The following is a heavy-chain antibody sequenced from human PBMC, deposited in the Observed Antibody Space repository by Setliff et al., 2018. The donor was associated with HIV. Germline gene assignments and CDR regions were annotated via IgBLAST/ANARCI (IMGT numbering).Heavy chain of an antibody. CDR1: GYTFTNYY. Sequence: RASVKVSCKASGYTFTNYYMHWVRQAPGQGLEWMGWINAGNGNTKYSQKLQGRVTMTTDTSTSTAYMELRSLRSDDTAVYYCARDIAAWGYFDYWGQGTLVTVSS. CDR2: INAGNGNT. V-gene: IGHV1-18*04. D-gene: IGHD6-6*01. CDR3: ARDIAAWGYFDY. J-gene: IGHJ4*02.